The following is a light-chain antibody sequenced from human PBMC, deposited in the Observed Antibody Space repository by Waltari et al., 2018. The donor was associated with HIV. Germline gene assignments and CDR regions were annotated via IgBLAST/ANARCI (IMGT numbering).Light chain of an antibody. CDR1: RSVLSTSDYKIY. V-gene: IGKV4-1*01. Sequence: DIVLTQSPDSLAVSLGERATINCKSSRSVLSTSDYKIYLTWYQHKRGQAPKILINWGSIRASGVPDRFSGSGSGTDFTLTINSLQPEDVAVYYCQQFYGAPPTFGGGTKVEI. CDR3: QQFYGAPPT. CDR2: WGS. J-gene: IGKJ4*01.